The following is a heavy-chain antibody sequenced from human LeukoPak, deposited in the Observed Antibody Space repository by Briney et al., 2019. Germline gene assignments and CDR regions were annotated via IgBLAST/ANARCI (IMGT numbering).Heavy chain of an antibody. CDR2: IHPRRGDT. J-gene: IGHJ4*02. V-gene: IGHV1-2*02. Sequence: ASVRVSCKTSGYSFTAFYIHWVRQAPGQGLEWMGWIHPRRGDTNYAQKFQGRVTMTRDTSISTAYLDLSSLRSDDTAVYYCARDGDYGTGSYYRGCIDSWGQGTPVTVSP. CDR1: GYSFTAFY. D-gene: IGHD3-10*01. CDR3: ARDGDYGTGSYYRGCIDS.